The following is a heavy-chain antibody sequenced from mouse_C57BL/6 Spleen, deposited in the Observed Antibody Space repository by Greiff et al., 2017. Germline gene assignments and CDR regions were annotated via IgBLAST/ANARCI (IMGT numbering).Heavy chain of an antibody. CDR1: GFNIKDYY. CDR3: ARAYDSNPCAY. V-gene: IGHV14-2*01. D-gene: IGHD2-5*01. J-gene: IGHJ3*01. Sequence: EVQRVESGAELVKPGASVKLSCTASGFNIKDYYMHWVKQRTEQGLEWIGRIDPEDGETKYAPKFQGKATIPADTSSNTAYLQLSSLISEDTAVYYCARAYDSNPCAYWGQGTLVTVSA. CDR2: IDPEDGET.